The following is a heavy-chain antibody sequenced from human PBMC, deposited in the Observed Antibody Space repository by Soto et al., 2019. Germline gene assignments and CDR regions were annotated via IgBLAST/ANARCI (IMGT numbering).Heavy chain of an antibody. J-gene: IGHJ4*02. Sequence: QVQLVQSGAEVKKPGSSVRVSCKASGDTFTFYSINWVRQAPGLGLEWMGRINPILSMSNYAQRFQGRVTMTEDKSTSTAYMELSSLRSEDTAMYYCASSYGSGYRAFDDWGQGALVTVSS. CDR1: GDTFTFYS. V-gene: IGHV1-69*02. D-gene: IGHD3-10*01. CDR2: INPILSMS. CDR3: ASSYGSGYRAFDD.